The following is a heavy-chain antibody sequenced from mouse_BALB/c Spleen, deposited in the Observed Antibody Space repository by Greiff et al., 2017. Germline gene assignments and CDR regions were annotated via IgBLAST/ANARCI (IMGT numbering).Heavy chain of an antibody. Sequence: DVQLVESGGDLVKPGGSLKLSCAASGFTFSSYGMSWVRQTPDKRLEWVATISSGGSYTYYPDSVKGRFTISRDNAKNTLYLQMSSLKSEDTAMYYCARHEDYYGSSLGYYFDYWGQGTTLTVSS. CDR1: GFTFSSYG. CDR2: ISSGGSYT. D-gene: IGHD1-1*01. J-gene: IGHJ2*01. CDR3: ARHEDYYGSSLGYYFDY. V-gene: IGHV5-6*01.